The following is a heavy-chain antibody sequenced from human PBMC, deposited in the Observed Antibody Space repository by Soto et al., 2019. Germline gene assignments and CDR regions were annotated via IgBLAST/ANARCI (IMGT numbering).Heavy chain of an antibody. CDR2: INPSGGST. CDR1: GYTFTSYY. V-gene: IGHV1-46*01. Sequence: GASVKVSCKASGYTFTSYYMHWVRQAPGQGLEWMGIINPSGGSTSYAQKFQGRVTMTRDTSTSTVYMELSSLRSEDTAVYYCARGNYDSPREGRDAFDIWGQGTXVTVSS. D-gene: IGHD3-22*01. CDR3: ARGNYDSPREGRDAFDI. J-gene: IGHJ3*02.